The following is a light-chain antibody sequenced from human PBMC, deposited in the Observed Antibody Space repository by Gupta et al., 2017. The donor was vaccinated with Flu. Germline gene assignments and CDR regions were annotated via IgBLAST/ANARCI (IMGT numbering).Light chain of an antibody. CDR1: SGHSSNA. J-gene: IGLJ3*02. V-gene: IGLV4-69*01. CDR3: QTWGTAIRV. CDR2: LNSDGSH. Sequence: VKLTCTLSSGHSSNAIAWHQQQPEKGPRYLIKLNSDGSHYKGDGIPDRFSGSSSGAERYLTISSLQAEDEADYYCQTWGTAIRVFGGGTKLTVL.